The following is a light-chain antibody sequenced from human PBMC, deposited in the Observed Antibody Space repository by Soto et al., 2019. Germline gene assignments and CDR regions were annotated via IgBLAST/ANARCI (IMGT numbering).Light chain of an antibody. Sequence: DIQMTQSPSTLSASVGDRVTITCRASQTLSSWLAWYQQKPGKAPKLLIYDVSSLESGVPSRFSGSGSGTELTLTIXSLQPDXFAXYYCQQYNSYSLTFGGGTKVEIK. V-gene: IGKV1-5*01. CDR1: QTLSSW. CDR3: QQYNSYSLT. J-gene: IGKJ4*01. CDR2: DVS.